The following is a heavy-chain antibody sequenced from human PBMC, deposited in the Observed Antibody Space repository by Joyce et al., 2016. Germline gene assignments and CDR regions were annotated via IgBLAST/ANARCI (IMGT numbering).Heavy chain of an antibody. CDR3: AREIDYYDSSGYYPGHFFDY. J-gene: IGHJ4*02. Sequence: QVQLQESGPGLVKPSETLSLTCTVSGGSITGFYWSWIRQPPGKGLEWIAYINYIEGTHYNPSLKSRVTISEDTSKNQFSLKLTSVTAADTAVYFCAREIDYYDSSGYYPGHFFDYWGQGNLVTVSS. V-gene: IGHV4-59*01. D-gene: IGHD3-22*01. CDR1: GGSITGFY. CDR2: INYIEGT.